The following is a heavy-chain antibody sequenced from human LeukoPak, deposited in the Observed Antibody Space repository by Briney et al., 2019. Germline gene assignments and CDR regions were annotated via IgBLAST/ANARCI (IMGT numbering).Heavy chain of an antibody. J-gene: IGHJ4*02. V-gene: IGHV3-64*01. Sequence: PGGSLRLSCAASGFTFSTYAMHWVRQAPGKGLEYVSAISSDGGSTYYANSVKGRFTISRDNSKNTLYLHMGSLRADDMAVYYCARDRTHYYGSGSYQDHWGQGTLVTVSS. CDR1: GFTFSTYA. CDR2: ISSDGGST. D-gene: IGHD3-10*01. CDR3: ARDRTHYYGSGSYQDH.